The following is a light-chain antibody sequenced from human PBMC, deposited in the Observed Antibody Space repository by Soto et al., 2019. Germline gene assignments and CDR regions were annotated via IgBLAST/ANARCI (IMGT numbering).Light chain of an antibody. V-gene: IGLV2-11*01. J-gene: IGLJ3*02. CDR3: CSYAGNSLWV. Sequence: QSVRTQPRSVSGSPGQSVTISCTGTSSDVGGYNYVSWYQQHPGKAPKLMIYDVSKWPSGVPDRFSGSKSGNTASLTISGLQAEDEADYYCCSYAGNSLWVFGGGTKLTVL. CDR2: DVS. CDR1: SSDVGGYNY.